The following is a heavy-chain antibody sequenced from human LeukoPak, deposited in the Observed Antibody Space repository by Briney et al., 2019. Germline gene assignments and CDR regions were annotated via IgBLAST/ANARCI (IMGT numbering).Heavy chain of an antibody. D-gene: IGHD6-13*01. CDR1: GGSFSGYY. Sequence: SETLSLTCAVYGGSFSGYYWSWLRQPPGKGLEWIGEINHSGSTNYNPSLKSRVTISVDTSKNQFSLKLSSVTAADTAVYYCARDGYSSSSYYVDYWGQGTLVTVSS. CDR2: INHSGST. V-gene: IGHV4-34*01. CDR3: ARDGYSSSSYYVDY. J-gene: IGHJ4*02.